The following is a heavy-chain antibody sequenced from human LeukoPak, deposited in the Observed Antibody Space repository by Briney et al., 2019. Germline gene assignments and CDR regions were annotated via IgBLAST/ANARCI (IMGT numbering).Heavy chain of an antibody. Sequence: PSETLSLTCAVSGGSISSSNWWSWVRQPPGKGLEWIGEIYHSGSTNYNPSLKSRVTISVDKSKNQFSLKLSSVTAADTVVYYCASTVGRGRYCSSTSCSSLDYWGQGTLVTVSS. CDR1: GGSISSSNW. D-gene: IGHD2-2*01. J-gene: IGHJ4*02. CDR2: IYHSGST. CDR3: ASTVGRGRYCSSTSCSSLDY. V-gene: IGHV4-4*02.